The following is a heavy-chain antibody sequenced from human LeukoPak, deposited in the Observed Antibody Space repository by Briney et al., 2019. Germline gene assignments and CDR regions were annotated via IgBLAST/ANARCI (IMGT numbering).Heavy chain of an antibody. Sequence: SETLSLTCSVSGDSVSRSDSYWDWIRQPPGKGLEWIGTIYYSGRTYYSPSLKSRVAMSVDPSNNQFSLTLRPVTAADTAVYYCARRRYYDGSGYLEWGQGTLLSVSS. V-gene: IGHV4-39*01. CDR1: GDSVSRSDSY. CDR3: ARRRYYDGSGYLE. J-gene: IGHJ1*01. CDR2: IYYSGRT. D-gene: IGHD3-22*01.